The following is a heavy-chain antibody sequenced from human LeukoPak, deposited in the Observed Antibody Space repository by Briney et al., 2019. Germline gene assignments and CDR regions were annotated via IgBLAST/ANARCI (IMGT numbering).Heavy chain of an antibody. V-gene: IGHV3-33*01. CDR3: ARDGSSGYRYYFDY. D-gene: IGHD3-22*01. CDR2: IWYDGSNK. CDR1: GFTFSSYG. Sequence: GGSLRLSCAASGFTFSSYGMHWVRQAPGKGLEWVAVIWYDGSNKYYADSVKGRFTISRDNSKNTLYLQMNSLRAEDTAVYCCARDGSSGYRYYFDYWGQGTLVTVSS. J-gene: IGHJ4*02.